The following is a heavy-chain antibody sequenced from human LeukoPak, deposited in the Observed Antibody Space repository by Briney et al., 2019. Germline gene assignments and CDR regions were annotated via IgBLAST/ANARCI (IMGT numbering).Heavy chain of an antibody. Sequence: GGSLRLSCAASGFTFSSYSMNWVRQAPGRGLEWVSSISSSSTYTYYADSLKGRFTISKDNAKNSVHLQMYSLRDEDTAVYYCVRGRNAGGAFDIWGQGTRVTVSS. CDR3: VRGRNAGGAFDI. D-gene: IGHD1-1*01. J-gene: IGHJ3*02. V-gene: IGHV3-21*01. CDR2: ISSSSTYT. CDR1: GFTFSSYS.